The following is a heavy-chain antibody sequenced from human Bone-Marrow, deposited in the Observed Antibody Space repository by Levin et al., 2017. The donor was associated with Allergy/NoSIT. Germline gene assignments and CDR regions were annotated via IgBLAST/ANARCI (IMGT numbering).Heavy chain of an antibody. V-gene: IGHV1-2*06. CDR3: ARDGAPWYDFWSGYLRDPNWFDP. D-gene: IGHD3-3*01. CDR1: GYTFTDFY. J-gene: IGHJ5*02. CDR2: INPNSGAT. Sequence: PGGSLRLSCKASGYTFTDFYIHWVRQAPGQGLEWMGRINPNSGATTYAQKFRGRVPLTRDTSISTAYMELTGLRSDDTAVYYCARDGAPWYDFWSGYLRDPNWFDPWGQGTLVTVSS.